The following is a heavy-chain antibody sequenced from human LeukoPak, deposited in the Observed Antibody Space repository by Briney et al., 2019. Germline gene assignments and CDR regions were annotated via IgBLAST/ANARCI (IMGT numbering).Heavy chain of an antibody. CDR1: GYTFTGYY. D-gene: IGHD3-3*01. Sequence: ASVKVTCKASGYTFTGYYIHWVRQAPGQGLEWMGGIIPIFGTANYAQKFQGRVTITADESTSTAYMELSSLRSEDTAVYYCARDLRRIFGVVTSGFDYWGQGTLVTVSS. J-gene: IGHJ4*02. CDR3: ARDLRRIFGVVTSGFDY. CDR2: IIPIFGTA. V-gene: IGHV1-69*13.